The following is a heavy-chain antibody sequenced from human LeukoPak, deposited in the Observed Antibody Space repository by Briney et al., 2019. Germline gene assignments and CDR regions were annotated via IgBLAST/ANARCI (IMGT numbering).Heavy chain of an antibody. CDR1: GFTFSTYW. Sequence: PGGSLRLSCAASGFTFSTYWMSWVRQAPGKGLEWVDNIKQDGSESYYVHSVKGRFTISRHNAKNSLYLQMNSLRAEDAAVYYCARDGLRTYGGNDYWGQGTLVTVST. CDR3: ARDGLRTYGGNDY. D-gene: IGHD4-23*01. J-gene: IGHJ4*02. V-gene: IGHV3-7*05. CDR2: IKQDGSES.